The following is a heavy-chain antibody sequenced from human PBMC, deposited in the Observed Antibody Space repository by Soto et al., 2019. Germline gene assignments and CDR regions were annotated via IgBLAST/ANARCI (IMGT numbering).Heavy chain of an antibody. Sequence: ASVKVSCKASGYTFTSYYMHWVRQAPGQGLEWMGIINPSGGSTSCAQKFQGRVTMTRDTSTSTVYMELSSLRSEDTAVYYCASPRDYSNYRDGMDVWGQGTTVTVSS. D-gene: IGHD4-4*01. CDR3: ASPRDYSNYRDGMDV. CDR2: INPSGGST. V-gene: IGHV1-46*01. CDR1: GYTFTSYY. J-gene: IGHJ6*02.